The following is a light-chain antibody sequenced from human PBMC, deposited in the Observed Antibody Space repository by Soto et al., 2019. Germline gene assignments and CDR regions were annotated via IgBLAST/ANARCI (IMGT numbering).Light chain of an antibody. CDR1: QSVSSN. J-gene: IGKJ1*01. CDR2: GAS. V-gene: IGKV3-15*01. Sequence: IVMTPSPATLSVSPGARATLSCRASQSVSSNLAWYQKKPGQAPRLLIYGASTRATGIPARFSGSGSGTEFTLSISSLQSEDFAVYYCHQYNFWPSFGQGTKVDI. CDR3: HQYNFWPS.